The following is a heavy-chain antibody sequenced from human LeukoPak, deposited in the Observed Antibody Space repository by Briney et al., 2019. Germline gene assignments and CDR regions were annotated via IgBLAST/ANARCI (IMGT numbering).Heavy chain of an antibody. Sequence: ASVKVSCKVSGYTLTELSMHWVRQAPGEGLEWMGGFDPEDGETIYAQKFQGRVTMTEDTSTDTAYMELSSLRSEDTAVYYCATMITGIVGATATKSFDYWGQGTLVTVSS. CDR1: GYTLTELS. D-gene: IGHD1-26*01. V-gene: IGHV1-24*01. CDR3: ATMITGIVGATATKSFDY. J-gene: IGHJ4*02. CDR2: FDPEDGET.